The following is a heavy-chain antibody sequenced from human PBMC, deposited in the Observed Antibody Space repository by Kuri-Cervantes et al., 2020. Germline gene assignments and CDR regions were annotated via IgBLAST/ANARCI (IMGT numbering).Heavy chain of an antibody. J-gene: IGHJ4*02. CDR2: IIPIFGTA. Sequence: SVKVSCKASGYTFNSYAISWVRQAPGQGLEWMGGIIPIFGTANYAQKFQGRVTITTDESTSTAYMELSSLRSEDTAVYYCASDGAPGDRDLWGQGTLVTVSS. V-gene: IGHV1-69*05. CDR1: GYTFNSYA. D-gene: IGHD7-27*01. CDR3: ASDGAPGDRDL.